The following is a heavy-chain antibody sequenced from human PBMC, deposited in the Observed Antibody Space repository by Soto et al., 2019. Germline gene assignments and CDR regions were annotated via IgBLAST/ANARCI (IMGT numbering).Heavy chain of an antibody. J-gene: IGHJ6*02. CDR3: ARGFRDSSGYYERWTYGMDV. D-gene: IGHD3-22*01. V-gene: IGHV4-59*01. CDR1: GGSISSYY. Sequence: SETLSLTCTVSGGSISSYYWSWMRQPPGKGLEWIGYIYYSGSTNYNPSLKSRVTISVDTSKNQFSLKLSSVTAADTAVYYCARGFRDSSGYYERWTYGMDVWGQGTTVTVSS. CDR2: IYYSGST.